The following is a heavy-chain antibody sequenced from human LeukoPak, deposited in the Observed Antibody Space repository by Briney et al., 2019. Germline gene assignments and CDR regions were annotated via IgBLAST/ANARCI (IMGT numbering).Heavy chain of an antibody. J-gene: IGHJ4*02. D-gene: IGHD1-26*01. Sequence: ASVKVSCKASGYTFTIYAMHWVRQAPGQRLEWMGWINAGNGNTKYSQKFQGRVTITRDTSASTAYMELSSLRFEDTAVYYCARVPGSRTINFDYWGQGTLVTVSS. V-gene: IGHV1-3*01. CDR3: ARVPGSRTINFDY. CDR1: GYTFTIYA. CDR2: INAGNGNT.